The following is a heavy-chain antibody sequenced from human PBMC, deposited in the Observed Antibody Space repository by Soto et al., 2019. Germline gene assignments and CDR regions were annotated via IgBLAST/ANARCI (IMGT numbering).Heavy chain of an antibody. Sequence: QVQLQESGPGLVKPSETLSLTCTVSGGSVSSGSYYWSWIRQPPGKGLEWIGYIYYSGSTNYNPSLQSRVTISVDTSKNQFSLKLSSVTAADTAVYYCARDHPFITGYSSSWYERNYYGMDVWGQGTTVTVSS. V-gene: IGHV4-61*01. D-gene: IGHD6-13*01. CDR2: IYYSGST. CDR3: ARDHPFITGYSSSWYERNYYGMDV. CDR1: GGSVSSGSYY. J-gene: IGHJ6*02.